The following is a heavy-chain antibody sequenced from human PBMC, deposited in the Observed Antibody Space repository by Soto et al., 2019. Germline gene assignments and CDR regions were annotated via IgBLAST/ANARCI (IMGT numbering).Heavy chain of an antibody. CDR2: ISGSGGSI. Sequence: EVQLLESGGGLVQPGGSLRLSCAASGFTFSTYAMNWVRQAQGNGLERVSAISGSGGSIHYADSVKGRFTISRDNSKNTLYLQMNSLRDEDTAVYHCVKGYWKGDVWGQGTTVTVSS. V-gene: IGHV3-23*01. CDR3: VKGYWKGDV. D-gene: IGHD1-1*01. J-gene: IGHJ6*02. CDR1: GFTFSTYA.